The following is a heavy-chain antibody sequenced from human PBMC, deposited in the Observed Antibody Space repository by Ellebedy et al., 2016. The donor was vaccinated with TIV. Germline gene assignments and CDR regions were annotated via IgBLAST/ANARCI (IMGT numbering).Heavy chain of an antibody. J-gene: IGHJ4*02. CDR1: GYTFTSYG. D-gene: IGHD5-12*01. V-gene: IGHV1-18*01. CDR3: AREGIDRSGYDSGVGY. CDR2: ISAYNGNT. Sequence: ASVKVSCXASGYTFTSYGISWVRQAPGQGLEWMGWISAYNGNTNYAQKLQGRVTMTTDTSTSTAYMELSSLRSEDTAVYYCAREGIDRSGYDSGVGYWGQGTLVTVSS.